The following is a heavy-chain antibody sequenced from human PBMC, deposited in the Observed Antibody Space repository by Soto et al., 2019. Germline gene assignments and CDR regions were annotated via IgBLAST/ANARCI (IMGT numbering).Heavy chain of an antibody. CDR1: GFSLSTSGVG. Sequence: QITLKESGPTLVKPTQTLTLTCTFSGFSLSTSGVGVGWIRQPPGKALEWLALIYWDDDKRYSPSLKSRLTIAKDTSKNQMVLTMTNMDPVDTAKYYSALCHDSIDAFDIWGQGKMVNVSS. J-gene: IGHJ3*02. D-gene: IGHD3-22*01. CDR3: ALCHDSIDAFDI. CDR2: IYWDDDK. V-gene: IGHV2-5*02.